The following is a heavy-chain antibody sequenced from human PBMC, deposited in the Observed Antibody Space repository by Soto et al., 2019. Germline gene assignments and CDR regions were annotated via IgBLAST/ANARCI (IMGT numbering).Heavy chain of an antibody. D-gene: IGHD4-17*01. CDR2: IIPIFGTA. V-gene: IGHV1-69*13. CDR1: GGTFSSYA. CDR3: ARERFRVYGDTVLNYYYYGMDV. J-gene: IGHJ6*02. Sequence: GGPVKVSCKASGGTFSSYAINWVRQAPGQGLEWMGGIIPIFGTANYAQKFQGRVTITADESTRTAYMELSSLRSEDTAVYYCARERFRVYGDTVLNYYYYGMDVWGQGTTVTVSS.